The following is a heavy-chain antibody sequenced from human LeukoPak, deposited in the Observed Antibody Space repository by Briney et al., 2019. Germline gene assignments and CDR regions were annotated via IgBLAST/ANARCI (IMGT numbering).Heavy chain of an antibody. J-gene: IGHJ4*02. Sequence: PSETLSLTCTVSGGSISSSSYYWGWIRQPPGKGLEWIGSIYYSGSTYYNPSLKSRVTMSVDTSKNQFSLKLSSVTAADTAVYYCASSIVGGFDYWGQGTLVTVSS. CDR3: ASSIVGGFDY. D-gene: IGHD3-16*01. V-gene: IGHV4-39*07. CDR2: IYYSGST. CDR1: GGSISSSSYY.